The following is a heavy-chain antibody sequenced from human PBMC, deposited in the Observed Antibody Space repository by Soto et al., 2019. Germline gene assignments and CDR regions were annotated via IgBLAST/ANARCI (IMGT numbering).Heavy chain of an antibody. CDR2: IYYSGST. J-gene: IGHJ4*01. V-gene: IGHV4-30-4*01. CDR3: ARASWSGYFMADKMSEH. D-gene: IGHD3-3*01. Sequence: LSLTFTVSGGSISSGDYYWSWIRQPPGKCLEWVGYIYYSGSTYYNPSLKSRVTISVDTSKNQFSLKLSSVTAADTAVYYCARASWSGYFMADKMSEHLGHVTLVNRSS. CDR1: GGSISSGDYY.